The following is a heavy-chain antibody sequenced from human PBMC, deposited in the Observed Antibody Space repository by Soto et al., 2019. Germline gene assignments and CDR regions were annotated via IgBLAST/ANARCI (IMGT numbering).Heavy chain of an antibody. CDR1: GFTFSSYW. J-gene: IGHJ5*02. V-gene: IGHV3-74*01. D-gene: IGHD6-6*01. Sequence: EVQLVESGGGLVQPGESLRLSCAASGFTFSSYWMHWVRQAPGKGLVWVSRINSDGSRTNYADSVKGRFTVTRYNVKNTQYLQMNSLRADDTAVYYCARVLTGSSNWFDPWGQGTLVTVSS. CDR3: ARVLTGSSNWFDP. CDR2: INSDGSRT.